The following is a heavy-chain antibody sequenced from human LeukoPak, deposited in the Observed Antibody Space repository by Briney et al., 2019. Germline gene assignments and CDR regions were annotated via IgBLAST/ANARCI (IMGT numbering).Heavy chain of an antibody. Sequence: PSETLSLTCAVYGGSFSGYYWSWIRQPPGKGLEWIGEINHSGSTNYNPSLKSRVTISVDKSKNQFSLKLSSVTAADTAVYYCARGRPGVVVAVLDVWGKGTTVTVSS. CDR2: INHSGST. CDR1: GGSFSGYY. D-gene: IGHD2-15*01. CDR3: ARGRPGVVVAVLDV. J-gene: IGHJ6*04. V-gene: IGHV4-34*01.